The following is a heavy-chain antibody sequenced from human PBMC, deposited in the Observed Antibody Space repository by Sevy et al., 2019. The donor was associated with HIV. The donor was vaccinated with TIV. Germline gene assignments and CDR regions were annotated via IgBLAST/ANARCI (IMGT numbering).Heavy chain of an antibody. CDR1: GFTFSSYW. Sequence: GGSLRLSCAASGFTFSSYWMSWVRQAPGKGLEWVANIKQDGSEKYDVDSVKGRFTISRDNAKNSLYLQMNSLRAEDTAVYYCRSHFRGLPDYWGQGTLVTVSS. V-gene: IGHV3-7*01. D-gene: IGHD1-26*01. CDR2: IKQDGSEK. J-gene: IGHJ4*02. CDR3: RSHFRGLPDY.